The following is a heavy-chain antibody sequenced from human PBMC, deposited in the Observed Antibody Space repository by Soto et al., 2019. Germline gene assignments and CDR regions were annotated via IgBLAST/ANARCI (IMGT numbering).Heavy chain of an antibody. V-gene: IGHV1-18*01. J-gene: IGHJ4*02. CDR3: ARVPAYYYDSSGYQLDY. CDR1: GYTFTSYG. D-gene: IGHD3-22*01. Sequence: GASVKVSCKDSGYTFTSYGISWVRQAPGQGLEWMGWISAYNGNTNYAQKLQGRVTMTTDTSTSTAYMELRSLRSDDTAVYYCARVPAYYYDSSGYQLDYWGQGTLVTVSS. CDR2: ISAYNGNT.